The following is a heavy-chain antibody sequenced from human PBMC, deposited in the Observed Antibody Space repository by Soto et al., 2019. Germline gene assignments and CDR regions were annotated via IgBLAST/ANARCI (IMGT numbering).Heavy chain of an antibody. J-gene: IGHJ4*02. CDR3: AREDSSSWYYYFDY. CDR2: INAGNGNT. Sequence: ASVKVSCKASGYTFTSYAMHWVRQAPGQRLEWMGWINAGNGNTKYSQKFQGRVTITRDTSASTAYMELSSLRSEDTAVYYCAREDSSSWYYYFDYWGQGTLVTFSS. V-gene: IGHV1-3*01. D-gene: IGHD6-13*01. CDR1: GYTFTSYA.